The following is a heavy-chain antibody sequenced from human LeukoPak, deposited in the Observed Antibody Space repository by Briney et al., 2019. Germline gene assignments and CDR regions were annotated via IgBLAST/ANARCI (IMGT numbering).Heavy chain of an antibody. J-gene: IGHJ6*03. CDR3: ASHFGERVTKDMDVGD. V-gene: IGHV3-53*01. Sequence: GGSLRLSCAASGFTFGNNYMSCIRQAPGKGLEWVSVICSDGDTFYADAVKGRFTISTDNSKNILYLQTHTLRAEDAAVYDCASHFGERVTKDMDVGDRGNGITVS. D-gene: IGHD4-17*01. CDR1: GFTFGNNY. CDR2: ICSDGDT.